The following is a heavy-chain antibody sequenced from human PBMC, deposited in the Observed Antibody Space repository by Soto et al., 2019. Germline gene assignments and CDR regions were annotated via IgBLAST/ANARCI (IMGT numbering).Heavy chain of an antibody. Sequence: PGGSLRLSCAASGFAFSSYGMHWVRQAPGKGLEWVAVISYGGSNKYYADSVKGRFTISRDNSKNTLYLQMNSLRAEDTAVYYCAKTRYDFWSGYYNKGYYFDYWGQGTLVTVSS. V-gene: IGHV3-30*18. CDR1: GFAFSSYG. CDR2: ISYGGSNK. D-gene: IGHD3-3*01. CDR3: AKTRYDFWSGYYNKGYYFDY. J-gene: IGHJ4*02.